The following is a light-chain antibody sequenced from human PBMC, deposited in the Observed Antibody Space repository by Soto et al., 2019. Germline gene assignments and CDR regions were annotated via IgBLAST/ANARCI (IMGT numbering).Light chain of an antibody. J-gene: IGKJ1*01. CDR3: QQTYRSSWT. CDR1: QNITNY. Sequence: DIKITQSPSTLSGSVGDRVTITCRASQNITNYFNWYQQKPGKAPTLLIYAASSLQSGVPSRFSGSGSGTDFTLTISSLQPEDFATYYCQQTYRSSWTFGPGAKVDNK. V-gene: IGKV1-39*01. CDR2: AAS.